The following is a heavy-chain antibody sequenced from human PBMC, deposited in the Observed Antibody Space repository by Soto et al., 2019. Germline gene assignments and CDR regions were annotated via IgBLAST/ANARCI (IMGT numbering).Heavy chain of an antibody. J-gene: IGHJ4*02. CDR3: ARRYGGNFDY. V-gene: IGHV4-59*01. CDR1: GDSISSYY. Sequence: SETLSLTCTVSGDSISSYYWNWIRQPPGKGLEWIGYIYYSGSTNYNPSLKSRVTISVDTSKNQFSLKLTSVTAADTAVYYCARRYGGNFDYWGQGTLVTV. D-gene: IGHD1-26*01. CDR2: IYYSGST.